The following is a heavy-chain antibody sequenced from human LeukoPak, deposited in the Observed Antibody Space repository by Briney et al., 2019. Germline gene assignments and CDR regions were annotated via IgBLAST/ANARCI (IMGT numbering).Heavy chain of an antibody. Sequence: GGSLRLSCAASGFTFSSYWMSWVRQAPGKGLEWISFISGDSSTKYHADSVKGRFTISRDNVKKSLYLQMNSLRAEDTAVYYCARDYGDYWGQGTLVTVSS. CDR1: GFTFSSYW. CDR2: ISGDSSTK. V-gene: IGHV3-48*04. J-gene: IGHJ4*02. D-gene: IGHD4-17*01. CDR3: ARDYGDY.